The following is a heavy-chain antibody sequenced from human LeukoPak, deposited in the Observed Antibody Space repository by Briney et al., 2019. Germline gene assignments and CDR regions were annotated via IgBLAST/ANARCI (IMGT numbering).Heavy chain of an antibody. J-gene: IGHJ4*02. CDR2: ISGGGDST. CDR1: GFTFSSYA. Sequence: GGSLRLSCAASGFTFSSYALTWVRQAPGKGLEWVSAISGGGDSTYYADSVKGRFTISRVNSKNTLYLQMNSLRAEDTAVYYCAKDGGYDFDYWGQGTLVTVSS. V-gene: IGHV3-23*01. D-gene: IGHD5-12*01. CDR3: AKDGGYDFDY.